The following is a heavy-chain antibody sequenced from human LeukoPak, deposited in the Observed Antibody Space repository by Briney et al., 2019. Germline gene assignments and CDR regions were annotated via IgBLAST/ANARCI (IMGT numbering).Heavy chain of an antibody. CDR2: ISSSGGTT. D-gene: IGHD2-8*02. CDR1: GFTFNNYA. CDR3: ASHRTGNYPHSNFDY. J-gene: IGHJ4*02. Sequence: GGSLRLSCAASGFTFNNYAMSWVRQAPGKRLEWVSAISSSGGTTYYADSVKGRFTISRDNSKNTLYLHVNSLRADDTAVYYCASHRTGNYPHSNFDYWGQGTLVTVPS. V-gene: IGHV3-23*01.